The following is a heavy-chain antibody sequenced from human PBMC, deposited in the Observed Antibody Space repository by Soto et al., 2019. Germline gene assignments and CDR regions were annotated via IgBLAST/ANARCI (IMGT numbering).Heavy chain of an antibody. Sequence: GGSLRLSCVASGFALSNYQMDWVRQAPGKGLEWVSYIGNSVNAIYYADSVRGRFAISRDNAKNSLFLQMNGLRAEDTAVYYCARDLTGYAMDVWGQGTTGTVSS. CDR3: ARDLTGYAMDV. CDR1: GFALSNYQ. D-gene: IGHD3-9*01. CDR2: IGNSVNAI. J-gene: IGHJ6*02. V-gene: IGHV3-48*03.